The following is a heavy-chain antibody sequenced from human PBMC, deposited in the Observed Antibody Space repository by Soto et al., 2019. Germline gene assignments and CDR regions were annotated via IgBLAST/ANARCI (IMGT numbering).Heavy chain of an antibody. D-gene: IGHD3-22*01. CDR3: AREGLYDSSGYYLFDP. CDR1: GGSISSYY. CDR2: IYYSGST. Sequence: ETLSLTCTVSGGSISSYYWSWIRQPPGKGLEWIGYIYYSGSTNYNPSLKSRVTISVDTSKNQFSLKLSSVTAADTAVYYCAREGLYDSSGYYLFDPWGQGTLVTVSS. V-gene: IGHV4-59*01. J-gene: IGHJ5*02.